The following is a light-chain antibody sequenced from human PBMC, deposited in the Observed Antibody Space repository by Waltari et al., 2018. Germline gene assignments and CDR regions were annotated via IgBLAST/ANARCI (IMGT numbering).Light chain of an antibody. V-gene: IGKV1-12*01. CDR2: AAS. J-gene: IGKJ1*01. CDR1: QDVRGW. Sequence: DIQMTQSPSSLSASVGDKVTITCRASQDVRGWLAWYQQKPGKAPKLLIYAASTLQSGVPPRFSGSESGTDYTLTISSLQPEDFASYYCQQGYNTPWTFGQGTKVEVK. CDR3: QQGYNTPWT.